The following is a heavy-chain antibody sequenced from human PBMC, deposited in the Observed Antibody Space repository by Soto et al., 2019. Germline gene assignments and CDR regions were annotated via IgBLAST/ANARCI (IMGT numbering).Heavy chain of an antibody. V-gene: IGHV1-18*01. CDR2: ISAYNGNT. J-gene: IGHJ6*02. D-gene: IGHD2-15*01. CDR1: GYTFTSYG. CDR3: ASSLLGYCSGGSCYYYYGMDV. Sequence: ASVKVSCKASGYTFTSYGISWVRQAPGQGLEWMGWISAYNGNTNYAQKLQGRVTMTTDTSTSTAYMELRSLRSDDTAVYYCASSLLGYCSGGSCYYYYGMDVWGQGTTVTGSS.